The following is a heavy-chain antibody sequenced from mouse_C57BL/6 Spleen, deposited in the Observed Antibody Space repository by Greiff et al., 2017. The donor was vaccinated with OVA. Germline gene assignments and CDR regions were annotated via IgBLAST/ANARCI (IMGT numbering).Heavy chain of an antibody. D-gene: IGHD2-4*01. Sequence: QVQLQQPGAELVKPGASVKLSCKASGYTFTSYWMHWVKQRPGQGLEWIGMIHPNSGSTNYNEKFKSKATLTVDKSSSTAYMQLSSLTSEDSAVYYCARQDDSYWYFDVWGTGTTVTVSS. CDR1: GYTFTSYW. CDR2: IHPNSGST. CDR3: ARQDDSYWYFDV. V-gene: IGHV1-64*01. J-gene: IGHJ1*03.